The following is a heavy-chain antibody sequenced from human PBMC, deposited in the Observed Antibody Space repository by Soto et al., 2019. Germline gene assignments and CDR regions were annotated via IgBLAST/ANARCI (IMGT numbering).Heavy chain of an antibody. J-gene: IGHJ4*02. D-gene: IGHD3-22*01. CDR2: IIPIFGTA. CDR3: ARDYDSNGPLHY. V-gene: IGHV1-69*05. CDR1: GGTFSSYA. Sequence: SVKLSCKASGGTFSSYAISWVRQAPGQGLEWMGGIIPIFGTANYAQKFQGRVTITTDTSTSTAYMELRSLRSDDTAVYYCARDYDSNGPLHYCGQGTLVTVSA.